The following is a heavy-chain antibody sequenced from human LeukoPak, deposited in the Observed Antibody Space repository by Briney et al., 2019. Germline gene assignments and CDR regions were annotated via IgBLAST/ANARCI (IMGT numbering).Heavy chain of an antibody. D-gene: IGHD6-13*01. CDR1: GYSISSGYY. CDR2: IYPTGST. J-gene: IGHJ5*02. Sequence: SETLSLTCTVSGYSISSGYYWGWIRQPPGKGLEWIGNIYPTGSTYYNPSLKSRVTISVDTSKNQFSLRVSSVSAADTAVYYCARAYSSSWYWNWFDPWGQGTLVTVSS. CDR3: ARAYSSSWYWNWFDP. V-gene: IGHV4-38-2*02.